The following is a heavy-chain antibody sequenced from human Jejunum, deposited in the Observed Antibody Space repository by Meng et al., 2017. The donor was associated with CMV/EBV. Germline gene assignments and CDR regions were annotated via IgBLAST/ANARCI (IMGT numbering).Heavy chain of an antibody. V-gene: IGHV3-23*01. Sequence: CAASGFTFHSYALTWVRQAPGKRLERVSAITGGGGRTYYADSVRGRFSISRDNSKNTLYLQMNSLRAEDTAIYYCAKDQGAWPYYFDSWGQGSLVTVSS. J-gene: IGHJ4*02. CDR1: GFTFHSYA. CDR3: AKDQGAWPYYFDS. CDR2: ITGGGGRT. D-gene: IGHD3-16*01.